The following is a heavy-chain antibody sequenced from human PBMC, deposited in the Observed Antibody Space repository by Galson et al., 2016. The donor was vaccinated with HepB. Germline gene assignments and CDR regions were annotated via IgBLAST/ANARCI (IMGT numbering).Heavy chain of an antibody. J-gene: IGHJ4*02. Sequence: SLRPSCAASGFTFSSYGMHWVRQAPGKGLEWVAVISYDGSNKYYADSVKGRFTISRDNSKNTLYLQMNSLRAEDTAVYYCAKWGGSGYDWARLDYWGQGTLVTVSS. V-gene: IGHV3-30*18. CDR2: ISYDGSNK. D-gene: IGHD5-12*01. CDR3: AKWGGSGYDWARLDY. CDR1: GFTFSSYG.